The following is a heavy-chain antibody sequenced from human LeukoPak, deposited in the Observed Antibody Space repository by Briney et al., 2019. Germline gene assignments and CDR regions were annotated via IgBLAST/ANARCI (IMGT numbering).Heavy chain of an antibody. V-gene: IGHV3-23*01. CDR2: ITGSGGTT. CDR1: GFTFTSYG. CDR3: AKGGGSYWYFDL. J-gene: IGHJ2*01. Sequence: GGSLRLSCAASGFTFTSYGMSWIRQTPGKGLEWVSAITGSGGTTHYADSVKGRFTIFRDNSKNTLSLQMNSLRAGDAAVYYCAKGGGSYWYFDLWGRGTVVTVSS.